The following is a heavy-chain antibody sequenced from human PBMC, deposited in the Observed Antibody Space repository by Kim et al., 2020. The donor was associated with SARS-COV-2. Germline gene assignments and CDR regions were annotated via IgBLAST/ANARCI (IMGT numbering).Heavy chain of an antibody. Sequence: GGSLRLSCAASGFTFGDYAMYWVRQAPGKGLEWVSGISWNSGSIGYADSVKGRFTISRDNAKNSLYLQMNSLRAEDTALYYCAKDSYSGSYQGYFQHWG. CDR3: AKDSYSGSYQGYFQH. D-gene: IGHD1-26*01. CDR1: GFTFGDYA. J-gene: IGHJ1*01. CDR2: ISWNSGSI. V-gene: IGHV3-9*01.